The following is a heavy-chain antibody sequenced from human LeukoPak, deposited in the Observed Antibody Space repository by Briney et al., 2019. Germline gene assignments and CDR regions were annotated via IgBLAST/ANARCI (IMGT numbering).Heavy chain of an antibody. J-gene: IGHJ4*02. Sequence: PSETLSLTCTVSGASISIRTHYWGWVRQPPGKGLEWIGEANHSGYTYYDPSLKSRLTISIDTSKNQFSLKLTSVTAADTAVYYCARVTFNGYQHFDYWGQGALVTVSS. CDR2: ANHSGYT. D-gene: IGHD5-18*01. CDR3: ARVTFNGYQHFDY. CDR1: GASISIRTHY. V-gene: IGHV4-39*07.